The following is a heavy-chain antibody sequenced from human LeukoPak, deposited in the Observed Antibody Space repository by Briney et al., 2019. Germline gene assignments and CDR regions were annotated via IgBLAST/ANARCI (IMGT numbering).Heavy chain of an antibody. CDR2: VIPIFGTE. V-gene: IGHV1-69*06. J-gene: IGHJ6*03. CDR3: ARHRIAVPGRKYYYYMDV. CDR1: GGTFSNYA. D-gene: IGHD6-19*01. Sequence: ASVKVSCKASGGTFSNYAISWVRQAPGQGLEWMGGVIPIFGTENYAQKFQGRVTITADKSTSPASMELSSLTSEDTAMYYCARHRIAVPGRKYYYYMDVWGKGTTVTVSS.